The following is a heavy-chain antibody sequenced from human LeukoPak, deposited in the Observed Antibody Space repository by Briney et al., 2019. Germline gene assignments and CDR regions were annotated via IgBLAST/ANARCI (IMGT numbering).Heavy chain of an antibody. V-gene: IGHV4-38-2*01. D-gene: IGHD2-21*02. Sequence: SETLSLTCAVSGYSISSAYYWGWIRQPPGKGLEWIGSFYHSGSTYYSPSLKSRVTISVDTSKNHFSLKLSSVTAADTAVYFCTLVVTASSTYDYWGQGTLVTVSS. CDR2: FYHSGST. CDR3: TLVVTASSTYDY. J-gene: IGHJ4*02. CDR1: GYSISSAYY.